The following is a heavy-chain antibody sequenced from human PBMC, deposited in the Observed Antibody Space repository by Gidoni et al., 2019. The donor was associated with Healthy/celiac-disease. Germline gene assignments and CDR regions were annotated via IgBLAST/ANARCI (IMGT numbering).Heavy chain of an antibody. Sequence: QFQLHESCPGLVKPSQTLSLTCTFSGGPISSGGYSCSWLRQHPGKGLEWIGYISYSGSTYYNPSLKSRVTISVDTSKNQFFLKLSSVTAADTAVYYCAGTGYCSSTSSCKPYYYYGMDVWGQGTTVTVSS. CDR2: ISYSGST. V-gene: IGHV4-31*03. CDR3: AGTGYCSSTSSCKPYYYYGMDV. D-gene: IGHD2-2*01. CDR1: GGPISSGGYS. J-gene: IGHJ6*02.